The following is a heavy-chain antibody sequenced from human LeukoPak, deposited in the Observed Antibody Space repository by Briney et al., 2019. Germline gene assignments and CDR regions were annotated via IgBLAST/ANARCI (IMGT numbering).Heavy chain of an antibody. V-gene: IGHV4-34*01. CDR1: GGSFSGYY. J-gene: IGHJ6*02. CDR2: INHSGST. CDR3: ARDPGSYYYYGMDV. Sequence: SSETLSLTCAVYGGSFSGYYWSWIRQPPGKGLEWIGEINHSGSTNYNPSLKSRVTISVDTSKSQFSLKLSSVTAADTAVYYCARDPGSYYYYGMDVWGQGTTVTVSS.